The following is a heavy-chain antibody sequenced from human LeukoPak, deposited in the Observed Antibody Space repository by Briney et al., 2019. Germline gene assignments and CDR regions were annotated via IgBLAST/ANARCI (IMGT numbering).Heavy chain of an antibody. V-gene: IGHV3-21*01. CDR3: ARGSSNDYGDYVPSWY. J-gene: IGHJ4*02. CDR1: GFTFSSYA. D-gene: IGHD4-17*01. Sequence: GGSLRLSCAASGFTFSSYAMSWVRQAPGKGLEWVSSISSSSSYIYYADSVKGRFTVSRDNAKNSLYLQMNSLRAEDTAVYYCARGSSNDYGDYVPSWYWGQGTLVTVSS. CDR2: ISSSSSYI.